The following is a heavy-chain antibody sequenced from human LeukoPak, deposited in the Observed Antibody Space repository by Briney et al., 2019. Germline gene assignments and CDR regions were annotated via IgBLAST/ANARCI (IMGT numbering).Heavy chain of an antibody. J-gene: IGHJ4*02. D-gene: IGHD4-17*01. Sequence: GRSLRLSCAASGFTFSSYAMHWVRQAPGKGLEWVAVISYDGSSKYYADSVKGRFTISRDNSKNTLYLQMNSLRAEDTAVYYCARELDYGDYVRAFDYWGQGTLVTVSS. CDR2: ISYDGSSK. CDR1: GFTFSSYA. V-gene: IGHV3-30-3*01. CDR3: ARELDYGDYVRAFDY.